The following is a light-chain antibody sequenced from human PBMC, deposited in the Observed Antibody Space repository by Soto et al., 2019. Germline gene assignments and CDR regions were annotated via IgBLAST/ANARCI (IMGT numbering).Light chain of an antibody. J-gene: IGKJ2*01. CDR1: QSISTN. V-gene: IGKV3-15*01. CDR3: QQYYNWPPYT. CDR2: GAS. Sequence: IEMTQSPATLSVSPGGRATLSCRASQSISTNVVWYQQKGGQPPRLLIYGASARVAGISARFSGSGSGTEFTLTITSLQPEDSAVYYCQQYYNWPPYTFG.